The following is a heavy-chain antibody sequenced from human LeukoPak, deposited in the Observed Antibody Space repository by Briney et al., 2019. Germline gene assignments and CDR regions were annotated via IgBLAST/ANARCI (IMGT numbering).Heavy chain of an antibody. V-gene: IGHV3-30*04. D-gene: IGHD1-26*01. Sequence: PGGSLRLSCAASGFPFSSYAMRWVRQAPGKGLEWVALMSYDENTEYYADSVKGRFTISRDNSKNTLYLQMNSLRAEDTAVYSCVRDRGVAHSGNYGPFDHWGQGTLVTVSS. CDR1: GFPFSSYA. J-gene: IGHJ4*02. CDR3: VRDRGVAHSGNYGPFDH. CDR2: MSYDENTE.